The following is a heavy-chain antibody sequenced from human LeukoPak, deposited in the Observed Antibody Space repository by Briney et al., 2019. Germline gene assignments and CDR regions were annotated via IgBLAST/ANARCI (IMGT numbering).Heavy chain of an antibody. D-gene: IGHD5-24*01. J-gene: IGHJ4*02. CDR3: ARAENGFNIKVPVY. Sequence: SETLSLTCAVYGGSFSGYYWSWIRQPPGRGLEWIGEINHSGSTNYNPSLKSRVTISVDKSKNQFSLKLRSVTAADTAVYYCARAENGFNIKVPVYWGQGTLVTVSS. CDR2: INHSGST. CDR1: GGSFSGYY. V-gene: IGHV4-34*01.